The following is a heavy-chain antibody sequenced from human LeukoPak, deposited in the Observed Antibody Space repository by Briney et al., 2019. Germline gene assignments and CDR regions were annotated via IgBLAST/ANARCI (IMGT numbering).Heavy chain of an antibody. Sequence: SSETLSLTCAVSGGSISSSNWWSWVRQPPGKGLEWIGEIYHSGSTNYNPSLKSRVTISVDKSKNQFSLKLSSVTAADTAVYYCARSGGYDILTGLSGAFDIWGQGTMVTVSS. CDR2: IYHSGST. V-gene: IGHV4-4*02. CDR3: ARSGGYDILTGLSGAFDI. CDR1: GGSISSSNW. J-gene: IGHJ3*02. D-gene: IGHD3-9*01.